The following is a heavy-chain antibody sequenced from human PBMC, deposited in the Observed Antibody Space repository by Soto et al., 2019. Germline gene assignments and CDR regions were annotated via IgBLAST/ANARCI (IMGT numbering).Heavy chain of an antibody. CDR1: GFTFXSYA. Sequence: PGGSLRLSCAASGFTFXSYAMNWVRQAPGKGLEWVSTIDYTGGYSYYADSVKGRFTISADKSISTAYLQWSSLKASDTAMYYCTRHAWNRGFDYWGQGTLVTVSS. V-gene: IGHV3-23*01. J-gene: IGHJ4*02. CDR2: IDYTGGYS. CDR3: TRHAWNRGFDY. D-gene: IGHD1-1*01.